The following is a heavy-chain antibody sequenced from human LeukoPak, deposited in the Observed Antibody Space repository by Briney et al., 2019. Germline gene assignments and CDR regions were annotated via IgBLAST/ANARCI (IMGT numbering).Heavy chain of an antibody. CDR2: IYYGGST. V-gene: IGHV4-59*01. CDR3: ARGRGAYYYYGMDV. Sequence: SETLSLTCTVSGGSISSYYWSWIRQPPGKGLEWIGYIYYGGSTNYNPSLKSRVTISVDTSKNQFSLKLSSVTAADTAVYYCARGRGAYYYYGMDVWGQGTTVTVSS. J-gene: IGHJ6*02. CDR1: GGSISSYY.